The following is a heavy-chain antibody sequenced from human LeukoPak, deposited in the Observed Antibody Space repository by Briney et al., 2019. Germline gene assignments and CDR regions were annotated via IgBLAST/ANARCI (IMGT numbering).Heavy chain of an antibody. D-gene: IGHD3-9*01. V-gene: IGHV4-59*10. CDR3: ARALGNDISQSNYYYYMDV. CDR1: GVSFSGHY. Sequence: SETLSLTCAVYGVSFSGHYWSWIRQPAGKGLEWIGRIYTSGSTNYNPSLKSRVTMSVDTSKNQFSLKLSSVTAADTAVYYCARALGNDISQSNYYYYMDVWGKGTTVTVSS. CDR2: IYTSGST. J-gene: IGHJ6*03.